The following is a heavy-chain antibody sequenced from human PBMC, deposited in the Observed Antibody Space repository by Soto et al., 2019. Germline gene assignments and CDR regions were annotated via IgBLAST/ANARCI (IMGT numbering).Heavy chain of an antibody. CDR1: GFTFINFA. D-gene: IGHD2-2*01. CDR2: IHSGGT. Sequence: EVQLLESGGGLVQPGGSLRLSCAASGFTFINFAMSWVRQAPGKGLECVSTIHSGGTYYADSVRGRFTISRDNSKNTLSLQMNSLRAEDTAVYYCAKATHNAEGGYCRSTSCAAEHFQNWGQGTLVSVSS. J-gene: IGHJ1*01. V-gene: IGHV3-23*01. CDR3: AKATHNAEGGYCRSTSCAAEHFQN.